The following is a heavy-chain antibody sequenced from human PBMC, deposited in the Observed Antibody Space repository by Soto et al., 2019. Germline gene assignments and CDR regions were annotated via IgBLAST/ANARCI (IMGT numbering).Heavy chain of an antibody. D-gene: IGHD3-9*01. Sequence: WGSLRLSCAASGFTFSSYAMSWVRQAPGKGLEWVSAISGSGGSTYYADSVKGRFTISRDNSKNTLYLQMNSLRAEDTAVYYCETYYDILTGYYDAFDIWGQGTMVTVSS. CDR2: ISGSGGST. CDR3: ETYYDILTGYYDAFDI. V-gene: IGHV3-23*01. CDR1: GFTFSSYA. J-gene: IGHJ3*02.